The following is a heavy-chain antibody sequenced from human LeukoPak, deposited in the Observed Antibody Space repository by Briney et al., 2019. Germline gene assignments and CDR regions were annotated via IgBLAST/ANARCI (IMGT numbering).Heavy chain of an antibody. Sequence: SETLSLTCTVSGGSISSGSYYWSWIRQPAGKGLEWIGRIYTSGSTNYNPSLKSRVTISVDTSKNQFSLKLSSVTAADTAVYYCARAFDFGVVTQFDYWGQGTLVTVSS. CDR2: IYTSGST. D-gene: IGHD3-3*01. CDR1: GGSISSGSYY. J-gene: IGHJ4*02. V-gene: IGHV4-61*02. CDR3: ARAFDFGVVTQFDY.